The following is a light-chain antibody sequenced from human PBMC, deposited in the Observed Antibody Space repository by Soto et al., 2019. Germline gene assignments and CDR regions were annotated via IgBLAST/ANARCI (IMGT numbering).Light chain of an antibody. V-gene: IGLV2-11*01. CDR2: GVS. CDR1: SSDVGGYNY. CDR3: CSYAGSYTGV. J-gene: IGLJ3*02. Sequence: QSVLTQPRSVSGSPGQSVTISCTGTSSDVGGYNYVSWYQHHPGKAPKLMIYGVSKRPSGVPDRFSGSKSGNTASLTISGLQAEDEADYYCCSYAGSYTGVFVGGTKLTVL.